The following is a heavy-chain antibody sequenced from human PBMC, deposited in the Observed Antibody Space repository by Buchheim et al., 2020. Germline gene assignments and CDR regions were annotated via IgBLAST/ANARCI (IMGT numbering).Heavy chain of an antibody. V-gene: IGHV4-31*03. Sequence: QVQLQESGPGLVKPSQTLSLTCTVSGGSISSGSYYWRWIRQPPGKGLEWIGYIYYSGSTYYNPSLKSRVTISVETSKNTFSLKLSSVTAADTAVYYCARDSSEFIWSGSYYYGMDVWGQGTT. CDR3: ARDSSEFIWSGSYYYGMDV. J-gene: IGHJ6*02. D-gene: IGHD3-3*01. CDR2: IYYSGST. CDR1: GGSISSGSYY.